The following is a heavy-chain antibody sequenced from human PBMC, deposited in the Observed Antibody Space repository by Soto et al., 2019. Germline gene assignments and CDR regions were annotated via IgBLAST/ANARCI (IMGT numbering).Heavy chain of an antibody. D-gene: IGHD3-9*01. CDR2: INRSRST. J-gene: IGHJ4*02. CDR1: GESFSGYY. CDR3: ARGWVGTGSHYFRF. Sequence: QVQLQQWGAGLLKPSETLSLTCAVYGESFSGYYWSWIRQPPGKGLEWSGEINRSRSTNHNPSLKSLVTISVDTSKNQFSLKLNSVTAADTAVYYCARGWVGTGSHYFRFWGQGTLVTVSS. V-gene: IGHV4-34*01.